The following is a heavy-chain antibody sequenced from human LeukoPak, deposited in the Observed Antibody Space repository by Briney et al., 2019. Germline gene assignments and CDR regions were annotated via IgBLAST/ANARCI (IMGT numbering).Heavy chain of an antibody. J-gene: IGHJ4*02. CDR2: IDWDDDK. D-gene: IGHD3-22*01. CDR3: ARIPAYYYDSSGNDY. Sequence: SGPTLVNPTQTLTLTYTFSGFSLSTSGMCVSWIRQPPGKALEWLARIDWDDDKYYSTSLKTRLTISKDTSKNQVVLTMTNMDPVDTATYYCARIPAYYYDSSGNDYWGQGTLATVSS. CDR1: GFSLSTSGMC. V-gene: IGHV2-70*11.